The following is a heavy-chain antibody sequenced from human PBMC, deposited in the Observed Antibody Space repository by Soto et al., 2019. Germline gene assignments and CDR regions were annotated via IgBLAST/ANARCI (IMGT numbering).Heavy chain of an antibody. Sequence: SVKVSCKASGVSFSNFGISWVRQAPGQGLEWMGGIVPVFGRPNYAQRFRGRLTITADESTSTGYMELISLRSDDTAVYYCAREGSGYNFWGQGTQVTVHS. CDR2: IVPVFGRP. D-gene: IGHD5-12*01. CDR1: GVSFSNFG. J-gene: IGHJ4*02. V-gene: IGHV1-69*13. CDR3: AREGSGYNF.